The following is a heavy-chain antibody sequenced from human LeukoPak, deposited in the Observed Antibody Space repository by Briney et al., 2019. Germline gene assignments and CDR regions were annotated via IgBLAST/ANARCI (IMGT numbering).Heavy chain of an antibody. CDR2: INPNSGGT. Sequence: ASVKVSCKASGYTFTGYYMHWVRQAPGQGLEWMGWINPNSGGTNYAQKFQGRVTMTRDTSISTAYMELSRLRSEDTAVYYCARVDNTAMAGDSWGQGTLVTVSS. CDR1: GYTFTGYY. J-gene: IGHJ4*02. D-gene: IGHD5-18*01. V-gene: IGHV1-2*02. CDR3: ARVDNTAMAGDS.